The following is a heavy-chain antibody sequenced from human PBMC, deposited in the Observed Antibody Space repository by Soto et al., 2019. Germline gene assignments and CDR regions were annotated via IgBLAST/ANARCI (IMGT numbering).Heavy chain of an antibody. CDR2: ISYDGSNK. J-gene: IGHJ6*02. CDR3: ARERYCSGGSCYFLDV. D-gene: IGHD2-15*01. Sequence: GGSLRLSCAASGFTFSSYAMHWVRQAPGKGLEWVAVISYDGSNKYYADSVKGRFTISRDNSKNTLYLQMNSLRAEDTAVYYCARERYCSGGSCYFLDVWGQGTTVTVSS. V-gene: IGHV3-30-3*01. CDR1: GFTFSSYA.